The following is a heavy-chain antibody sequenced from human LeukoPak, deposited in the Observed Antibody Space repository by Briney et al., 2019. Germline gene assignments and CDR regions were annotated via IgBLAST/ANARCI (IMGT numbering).Heavy chain of an antibody. D-gene: IGHD3-22*01. V-gene: IGHV3-74*01. CDR3: VGAPDGSDYSGAFTI. CDR2: VNPDGSST. J-gene: IGHJ3*02. Sequence: GGSLRLSCAASGFTFSSYWMHWVRQAPEKGLVWVSRVNPDGSSTDFADSVEGRITISRDNAKNSLYLQMNSLRGEDTAVYYCVGAPDGSDYSGAFTIWGQGTMVTVSS. CDR1: GFTFSSYW.